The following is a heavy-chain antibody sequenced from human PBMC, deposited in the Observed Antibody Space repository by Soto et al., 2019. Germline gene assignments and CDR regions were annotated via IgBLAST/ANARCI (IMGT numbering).Heavy chain of an antibody. V-gene: IGHV3-53*01. J-gene: IGHJ4*02. CDR2: IYSGGTT. Sequence: GGSLRLSCAASGFSVSSKYMNWVRQAPGKGLEWVSVIYSGGTTYYADSAKGRFTISRDNSKNTLYLQMDSLRAEDTAIYYCAGRLTTAASLDYRGQGTLVTVSS. CDR1: GFSVSSKY. CDR3: AGRLTTAASLDY. D-gene: IGHD3-16*01.